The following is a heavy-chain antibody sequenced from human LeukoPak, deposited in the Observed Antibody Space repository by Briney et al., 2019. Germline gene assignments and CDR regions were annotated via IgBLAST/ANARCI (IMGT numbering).Heavy chain of an antibody. CDR2: INPSGGST. CDR3: ARGRRIAAAGKGHWLDP. CDR1: GYTFTSYY. V-gene: IGHV1-46*01. J-gene: IGHJ5*02. Sequence: GASVKVSCKASGYTFTSYYMHWVRQAPGQGLEWMGIINPSGGSTSYAQKFQGRVTMTRDTSTSTVYMELSSLRSEDTAVYYCARGRRIAAAGKGHWLDPWGQGTLVTVSS. D-gene: IGHD6-13*01.